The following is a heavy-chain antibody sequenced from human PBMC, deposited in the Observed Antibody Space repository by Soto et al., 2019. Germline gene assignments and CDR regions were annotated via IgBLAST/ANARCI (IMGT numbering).Heavy chain of an antibody. CDR1: GYSISSGYY. D-gene: IGHD3-22*01. J-gene: IGHJ4*02. CDR3: ARLLYDSRGYYYFDY. V-gene: IGHV4-38-2*01. CDR2: IYHSGTT. Sequence: SETLSLTCAVSGYSISSGYYWGWIRQPPGKGLEWIGSIYHSGTTYDNPSLKSRVTISVDMSNNQFSLKLSSVTAADTAVYYCARLLYDSRGYYYFDYWGRGTLVTVSS.